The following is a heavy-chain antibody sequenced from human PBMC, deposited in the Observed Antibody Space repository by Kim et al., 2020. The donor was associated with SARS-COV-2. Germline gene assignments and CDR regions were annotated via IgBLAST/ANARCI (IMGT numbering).Heavy chain of an antibody. J-gene: IGHJ4*02. CDR1: GFTFSNAG. V-gene: IGHV3-15*01. Sequence: GGSLRLSCAASGFTFSNAGMSWVRQAPGKGLEWVGSIKSKTGGGTKDYAAPVKGTFTISRDDKKYTLYLQVNSLKTEDTAVYYCTTIHYYGSHTYNYWGRETLVTVSS. CDR2: IKSKTGGGTK. D-gene: IGHD3-10*01. CDR3: TTIHYYGSHTYNY.